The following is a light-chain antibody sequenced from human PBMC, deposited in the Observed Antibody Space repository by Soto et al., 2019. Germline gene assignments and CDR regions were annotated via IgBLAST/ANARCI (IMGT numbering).Light chain of an antibody. J-gene: IGKJ5*01. CDR2: DAS. CDR1: QSVSSY. CDR3: LQYDNWPPAT. V-gene: IGKV3-11*01. Sequence: EIVLTQSPATLSLSPGERATLSCRASQSVSSYLAWYQQKPGQAPRLLIYDASNTATGIPARCSGSGSGTEFTLTTSSLQSEDFAVDYCLQYDNWPPATFGQGTRLEIK.